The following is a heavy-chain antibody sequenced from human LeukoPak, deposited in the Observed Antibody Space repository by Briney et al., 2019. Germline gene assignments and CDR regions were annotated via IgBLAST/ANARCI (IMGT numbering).Heavy chain of an antibody. V-gene: IGHV3-74*01. CDR2: INSDGSRT. D-gene: IGHD3-16*01. Sequence: GGTLRLSCSASGFTFSSYWMHWVRQAPGKGLVWVSGINSDGSRTYYADSVKGRFTIYGDNAKNTLHLQMNSLRAEDTAMYYCARDWGSYESGHTDDYWGQGTLVTVSS. CDR3: ARDWGSYESGHTDDY. CDR1: GFTFSSYW. J-gene: IGHJ4*02.